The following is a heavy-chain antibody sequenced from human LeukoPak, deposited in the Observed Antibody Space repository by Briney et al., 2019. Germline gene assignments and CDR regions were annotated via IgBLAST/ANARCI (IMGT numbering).Heavy chain of an antibody. CDR3: ARRIVDTGMAYNYYGMDV. V-gene: IGHV1-46*01. J-gene: IGHJ6*02. CDR2: INPSGGST. CDR1: GYTFTSYY. Sequence: ASVKVSCKASGYTFTSYYMHWVRQAPGQGLEWMGIINPSGGSTSYAQKFQGRGTMTRDTSTSTVYMELSSLRSEDTAVYYCARRIVDTGMAYNYYGMDVWGQGTTVTVSS. D-gene: IGHD5-18*01.